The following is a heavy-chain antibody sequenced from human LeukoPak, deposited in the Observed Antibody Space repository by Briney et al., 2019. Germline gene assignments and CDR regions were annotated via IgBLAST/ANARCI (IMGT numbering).Heavy chain of an antibody. V-gene: IGHV3-21*01. Sequence: GSLRLSCAASGFTFSSYSMNWVRQAPGKGLEWVSSISSSSSYIYYADSVKGRFTISRDNAKNSLYLQMNSLRAEDTAVYYCARGSGAVAGVDYWGQGNLVTVSS. D-gene: IGHD6-19*01. CDR1: GFTFSSYS. CDR3: ARGSGAVAGVDY. J-gene: IGHJ4*02. CDR2: ISSSSSYI.